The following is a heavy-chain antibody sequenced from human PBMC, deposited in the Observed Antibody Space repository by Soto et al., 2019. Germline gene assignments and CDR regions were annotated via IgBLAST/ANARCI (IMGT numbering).Heavy chain of an antibody. D-gene: IGHD6-25*01. V-gene: IGHV4-31*03. CDR3: ASGYRQSGYSCGWVLDY. CDR2: IYYSGRT. J-gene: IGHJ4*02. CDR1: GGSINSGGYY. Sequence: QVQLQESGPGLVKPSQTLSLICTVSGGSINSGGYYWNWIRQHPGKGLEWIGYIYYSGRTYYNPFLRSRVTISAQTSENKLCVNLSSGTAADTAVYFCASGYRQSGYSCGWVLDYWGQGTLVNVSS.